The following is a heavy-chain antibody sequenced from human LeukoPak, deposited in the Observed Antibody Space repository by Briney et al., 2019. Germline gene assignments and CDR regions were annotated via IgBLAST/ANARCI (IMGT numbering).Heavy chain of an antibody. CDR2: INPDGSSS. CDR1: GFTFSNFG. V-gene: IGHV3-74*01. J-gene: IGHJ4*02. Sequence: PGGSLRLSCAASGFTFSNFGMHWVRQAPGKGLEWVSRINPDGSSSNYADSVKGRFTMSRDNAKSMVYLQMDGLRAEDTAVFSCVRQAVSGDSGIAYWGRGVLVTVSS. D-gene: IGHD4-17*01. CDR3: VRQAVSGDSGIAY.